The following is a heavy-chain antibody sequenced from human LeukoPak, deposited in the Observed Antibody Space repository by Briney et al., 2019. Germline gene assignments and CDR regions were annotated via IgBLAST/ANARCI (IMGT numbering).Heavy chain of an antibody. CDR1: GGSISSGGYY. CDR3: AKSHRAAVYFFDY. CDR2: IYYSGST. J-gene: IGHJ4*02. Sequence: SQTLSLTCTVSGGSISSGGYYWSWIRQHPGKGLEWIGYIYYSGSTYYNPSLKSRVLISRDTSKNQFSLELSSVTAADTAVYYCAKSHRAAVYFFDYWGQGTLITVSS. D-gene: IGHD6-25*01. V-gene: IGHV4-31*03.